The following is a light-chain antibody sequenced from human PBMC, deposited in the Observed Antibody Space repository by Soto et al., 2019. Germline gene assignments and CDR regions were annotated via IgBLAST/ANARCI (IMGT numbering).Light chain of an antibody. CDR3: CSYAGNYTF. CDR2: DVT. CDR1: SNDVGGYDY. J-gene: IGLJ2*01. Sequence: QSALTQPRSVSGSPGQSVTISCTGTSNDVGGYDYVSWYQQYPGKAPTYILYDVTKRPSGVPDRFSGSKSGNKASLTISGLQADDEADYYCCSYAGNYTFFGGGTKVTVL. V-gene: IGLV2-11*01.